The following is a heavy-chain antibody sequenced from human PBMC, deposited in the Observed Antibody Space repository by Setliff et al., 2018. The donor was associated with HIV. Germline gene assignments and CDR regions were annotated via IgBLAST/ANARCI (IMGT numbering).Heavy chain of an antibody. J-gene: IGHJ6*03. V-gene: IGHV1-24*01. D-gene: IGHD1-26*01. Sequence: ASVKVSCKVSGYTLTELSMHWVRQAPGKGLEWMGGFDPEDGETIYAQKFQGRVTMTEDTSTDTVYMELSRLRSDDTALYYCATDREKWEGYYKYYYMDVWGKGTKVTVSS. CDR2: FDPEDGET. CDR3: ATDREKWEGYYKYYYMDV. CDR1: GYTLTELS.